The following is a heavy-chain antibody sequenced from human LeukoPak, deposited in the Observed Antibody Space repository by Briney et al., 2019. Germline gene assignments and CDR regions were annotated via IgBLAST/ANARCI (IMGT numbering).Heavy chain of an antibody. J-gene: IGHJ5*02. D-gene: IGHD1-26*01. CDR3: ARDKTSTWEYNWFDP. CDR1: GGSISSSSYY. CDR2: IYYSGST. Sequence: SETLSLTCTVSGGSISSSSYYWGWIRQPPGKGLEWIGSIYYSGSTYYNPSLKSRVTISVDTSKNQFSLTLTSVTAADTAVYYCARDKTSTWEYNWFDPWGQGTLVTVSA. V-gene: IGHV4-39*07.